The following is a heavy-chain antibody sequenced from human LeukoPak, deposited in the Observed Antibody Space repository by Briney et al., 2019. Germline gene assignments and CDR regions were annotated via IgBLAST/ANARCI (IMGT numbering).Heavy chain of an antibody. CDR1: GYPFDNFG. CDR2: ISAYNGNT. V-gene: IGHV1-18*01. Sequence: GAAVKVSCKASGYPFDNFGLTWVRRAPGQGLEWMGWISAYNGNTHYAQKFRDRLTMTTDTSTRTAYLELRSLKSDDTAVYYCARDRLGGDLTGESLYWGQGTLVTVSS. CDR3: ARDRLGGDLTGESLY. D-gene: IGHD4-17*01. J-gene: IGHJ4*02.